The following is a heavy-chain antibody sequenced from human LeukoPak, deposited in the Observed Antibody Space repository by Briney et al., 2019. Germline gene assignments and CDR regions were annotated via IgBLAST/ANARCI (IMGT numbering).Heavy chain of an antibody. D-gene: IGHD6-19*01. CDR3: ARGAVARPTPPYF. V-gene: IGHV1-2*02. CDR1: GYTFTGYY. J-gene: IGHJ4*02. Sequence: ASVKVSCKASGYTFTGYYMHWVRQAPGQGLEWMGWINPNSGGTNYAQKFQGRVTMTRDTSISTAYMELSRLRSDDTAVYYCARGAVARPTPPYFWGQGTLVTVSS. CDR2: INPNSGGT.